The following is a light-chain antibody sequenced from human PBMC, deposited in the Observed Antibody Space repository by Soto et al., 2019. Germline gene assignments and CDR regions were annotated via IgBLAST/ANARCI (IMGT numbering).Light chain of an antibody. CDR1: SSDVGSYNL. V-gene: IGLV2-23*01. CDR3: CSYAGSSTCV. CDR2: EAS. Sequence: QSVLTQPASVSGSPGQSITISCTGTSSDVGSYNLVTWYQQHPGKVPKIMIYEASKRPSGAPNRFSGSKSGNTASLTISGLQAEDEADYYCCSYAGSSTCVFGTGTKVTVL. J-gene: IGLJ1*01.